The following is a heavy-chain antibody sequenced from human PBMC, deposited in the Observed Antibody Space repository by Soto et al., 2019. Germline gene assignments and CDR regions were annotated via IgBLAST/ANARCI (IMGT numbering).Heavy chain of an antibody. CDR2: MNTNSGNT. CDR1: GYTFTSYD. V-gene: IGHV1-8*01. Sequence: QVQLVQSGAEVKKPGASVKVSCKASGYTFTSYDINWVRQAPGQGLEWMGWMNTNSGNTGYAQKFQGRVTMTRNTYISTGYMELSSMRPEATDAYYYSSALYGNNGDYWGQGTMVTVSS. D-gene: IGHD4-17*01. J-gene: IGHJ4*02. CDR3: SSALYGNNGDY.